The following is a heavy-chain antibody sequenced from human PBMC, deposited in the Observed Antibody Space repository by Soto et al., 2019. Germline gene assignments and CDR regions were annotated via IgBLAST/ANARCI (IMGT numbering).Heavy chain of an antibody. D-gene: IGHD2-15*01. Sequence: GWSLRLSCTSSVFSFISYTMNWVRQAPGKGLQWVASITNRGTHTYSADSVKGRFTISRDNDKNSLYLQMNNLRAEDTATYYCARAHEVARFDSWGLGALVTVSS. CDR2: ITNRGTHT. CDR3: ARAHEVARFDS. J-gene: IGHJ5*01. CDR1: VFSFISYT. V-gene: IGHV3-21*06.